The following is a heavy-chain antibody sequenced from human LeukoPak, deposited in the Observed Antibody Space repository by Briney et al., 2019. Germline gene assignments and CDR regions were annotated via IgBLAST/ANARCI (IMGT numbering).Heavy chain of an antibody. Sequence: SETLSLTCTVSGGSISSSSYYWGWIRQPPGTGLEWIGSLDYSGSTYYNPSLKSRVTISVDTSKNQFSLKLSSVTAADTAVYYCARLVVSSGVYFDYWGQGSLVTVSS. CDR2: LDYSGST. V-gene: IGHV4-39*01. CDR3: ARLVVSSGVYFDY. D-gene: IGHD2-15*01. J-gene: IGHJ4*02. CDR1: GGSISSSSYY.